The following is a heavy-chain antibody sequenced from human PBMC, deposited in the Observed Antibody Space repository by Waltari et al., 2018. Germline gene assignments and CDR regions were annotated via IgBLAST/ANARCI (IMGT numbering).Heavy chain of an antibody. D-gene: IGHD6-19*01. V-gene: IGHV1-46*01. J-gene: IGHJ4*02. CDR3: ARDTQTIIAVAGTGFDY. Sequence: QVQLVQSGAEVKKPGASVKVSCKASGYTFTSYYMHWVRQAPGQGLEWMGISNPSGGSTSYAQKFQGRVTMTRDTSTSTVYMEVSSLRSEDTAVYYCARDTQTIIAVAGTGFDYWGQGTLVTVST. CDR2: SNPSGGST. CDR1: GYTFTSYY.